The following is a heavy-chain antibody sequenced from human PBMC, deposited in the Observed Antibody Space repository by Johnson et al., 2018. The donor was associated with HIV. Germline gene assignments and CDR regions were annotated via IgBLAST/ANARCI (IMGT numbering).Heavy chain of an antibody. V-gene: IGHV3-30*04. CDR1: GFTFSSYA. D-gene: IGHD2/OR15-2a*01. Sequence: QVQLVESGGGVVQPGRSLRLSCAASGFTFSSYAMHWVRQAPGKGLEWVAVISYDGSNTYYADSVKGRFTISRDNSKNTLYLQLYSLRAEDTAVYYCAKDLSYPKTRAFDIWGQGTMVTVSS. CDR2: ISYDGSNT. J-gene: IGHJ3*02. CDR3: AKDLSYPKTRAFDI.